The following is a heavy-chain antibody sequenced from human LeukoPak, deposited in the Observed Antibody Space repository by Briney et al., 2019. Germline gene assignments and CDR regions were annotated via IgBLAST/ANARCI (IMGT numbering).Heavy chain of an antibody. CDR2: IYYSGST. Sequence: SQTLSLTCTVSGGSISSGDYYWSWIRQPPGKGLEWIGYIYYSGSTYYNPSLKSRVTISVDTSKNQFSLKLSSVTAADTAVYYCARDRYYYDSSGYHSYYGMDVWGQGTTVTVSS. CDR1: GGSISSGDYY. CDR3: ARDRYYYDSSGYHSYYGMDV. V-gene: IGHV4-30-4*01. J-gene: IGHJ6*02. D-gene: IGHD3-22*01.